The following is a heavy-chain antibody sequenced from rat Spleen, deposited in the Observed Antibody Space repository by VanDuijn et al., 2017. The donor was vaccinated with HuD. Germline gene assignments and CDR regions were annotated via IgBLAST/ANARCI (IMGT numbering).Heavy chain of an antibody. D-gene: IGHD1-2*01. Sequence: EVQLVESGGGLVQPGRSLKLACVASGFTLNNHWMTWIRQAPGKGLEWVASISKTGDSTYHADSVRGRFTISRDTAKSTLYLQMNSLRSDDTATYYCANHAYSNYRALGWFAYWGQGTLVTVSS. CDR1: GFTLNNHW. J-gene: IGHJ3*01. V-gene: IGHV5-31*01. CDR2: ISKTGDST. CDR3: ANHAYSNYRALGWFAY.